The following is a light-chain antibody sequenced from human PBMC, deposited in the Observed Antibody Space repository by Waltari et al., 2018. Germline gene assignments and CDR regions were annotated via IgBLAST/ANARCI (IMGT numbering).Light chain of an antibody. Sequence: SSELTQDPAVSVALGQTVRITCQGDRIRRYYGSWYQQKPGQAPVLVLSGKNNRPSGFPNRFSGSSSGDTASLTITGAQAEDEAAYYCNSRDSSGLVVFGGGTKLTVL. CDR3: NSRDSSGLVV. V-gene: IGLV3-19*01. CDR1: RIRRYY. CDR2: GKN. J-gene: IGLJ2*01.